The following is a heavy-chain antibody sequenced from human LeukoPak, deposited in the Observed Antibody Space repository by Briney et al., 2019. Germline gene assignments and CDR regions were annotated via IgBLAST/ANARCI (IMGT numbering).Heavy chain of an antibody. Sequence: GRSLRLSCAASGFTFSSYGMHWVRQAPGKGLEWVAVIWYDGSNKYYADSVKGRFTISRDNSKNTLYLQMNSLRAEDTAVYYCARDGIAVAGTEYYYYGMDVWGQGTTVTVSS. CDR3: ARDGIAVAGTEYYYYGMDV. CDR1: GFTFSSYG. CDR2: IWYDGSNK. J-gene: IGHJ6*02. V-gene: IGHV3-33*01. D-gene: IGHD6-19*01.